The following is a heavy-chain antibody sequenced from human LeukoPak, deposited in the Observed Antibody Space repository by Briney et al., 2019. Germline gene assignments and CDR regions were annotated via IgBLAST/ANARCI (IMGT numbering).Heavy chain of an antibody. J-gene: IGHJ4*02. V-gene: IGHV3-21*04. CDR2: ISISGTYI. CDR1: AFTFSTYT. Sequence: GGSLRLSCVASAFTFSTYTMNWVRQAPGKGLEWVSSISISGTYIYYADSIKGRFTISRDNAKNSLYLQMNSLRAEDTALYYCAGEGGAGEFDYWGQGTLVTVSS. D-gene: IGHD3-10*01. CDR3: AGEGGAGEFDY.